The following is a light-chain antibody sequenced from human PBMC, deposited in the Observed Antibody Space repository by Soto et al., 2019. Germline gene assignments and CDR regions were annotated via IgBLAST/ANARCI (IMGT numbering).Light chain of an antibody. CDR2: SNV. J-gene: IGLJ3*02. Sequence: QSVLTQAPSASGTPGQRVTISCSGSSSNIGSNTVSWYQQVPGTAPKLLIYSNVQRPSGVPDRFSGSKSGTSASLAIGGLECGEEVVYYWGAGDGSLSGWVLGGGTNLTVL. CDR1: SSNIGSNT. CDR3: GAGDGSLSGWV. V-gene: IGLV1-44*01.